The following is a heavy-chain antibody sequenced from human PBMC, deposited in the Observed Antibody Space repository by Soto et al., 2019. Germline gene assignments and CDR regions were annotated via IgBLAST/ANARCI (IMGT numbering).Heavy chain of an antibody. CDR3: ARDSSTSARRRAGFDP. CDR1: GYTFTSYG. J-gene: IGHJ5*02. D-gene: IGHD6-6*01. V-gene: IGHV1-18*01. CDR2: ISAYNGNT. Sequence: QVQLVQSGAEVKKPGASVKVSCKASGYTFTSYGISWVRQAPGQGLEWMGWISAYNGNTNYAQKLQGRVTMTTDTSTSTAHMELRSLRSDDTAVYYCARDSSTSARRRAGFDPWGQGTLVTVSS.